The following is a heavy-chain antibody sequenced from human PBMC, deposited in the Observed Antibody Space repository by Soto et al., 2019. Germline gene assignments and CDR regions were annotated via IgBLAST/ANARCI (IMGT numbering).Heavy chain of an antibody. V-gene: IGHV1-69*13. J-gene: IGHJ6*02. CDR1: GGTFSSYA. D-gene: IGHD5-12*01. Sequence: ASVKVSCKASGGTFSSYAISWVRQAPGQGLEWMGGIIPIFGTANYAQKFQGRVTITADESTSTAYMELSSLRSEDTAVYYCARSVVATTYYYYYGMDVWGQGTTVTVSS. CDR2: IIPIFGTA. CDR3: ARSVVATTYYYYYGMDV.